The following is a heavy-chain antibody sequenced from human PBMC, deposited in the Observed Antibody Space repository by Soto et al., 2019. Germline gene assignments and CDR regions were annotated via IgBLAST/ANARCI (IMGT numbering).Heavy chain of an antibody. V-gene: IGHV3-21*04. J-gene: IGHJ4*02. CDR1: GFTFSSYS. Sequence: GGSLRLSCAASGFTFSSYSMNWVRQAPGKGLEWVSSISSSSSYIYYADSVKGRFTISRDNARNSLYLQMNSLRAEDTALYYCAKDRNSGYVQVFDYWGQGTLVTVSS. CDR3: AKDRNSGYVQVFDY. CDR2: ISSSSSYI. D-gene: IGHD5-12*01.